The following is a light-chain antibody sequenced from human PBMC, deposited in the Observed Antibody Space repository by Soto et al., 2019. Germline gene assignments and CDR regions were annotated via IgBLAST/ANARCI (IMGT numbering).Light chain of an antibody. J-gene: IGKJ1*01. V-gene: IGKV3-20*01. CDR2: GAS. CDR3: QQYGTSPRM. CDR1: QSVSNNY. Sequence: EIVLTQSPGTLSLSPGDTAALSCRASQSVSNNYLAWYQQKPGRAPRLLIYGASSRATGIPDRFSGSASGTDFTLTISRLEPEDFAVYYCQQYGTSPRMFGQGTKVEIK.